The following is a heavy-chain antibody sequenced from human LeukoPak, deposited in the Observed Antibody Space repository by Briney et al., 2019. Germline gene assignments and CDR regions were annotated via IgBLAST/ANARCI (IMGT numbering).Heavy chain of an antibody. CDR2: INPNSGGT. CDR3: ARLWGYDILTGYQNWFDP. D-gene: IGHD3-9*01. J-gene: IGHJ5*02. Sequence: ASVKVSCKASGYTFTGYYMHWVRQAPGQGLEWMGWINPNSGGTNYAQKFQGRVTMTRDTSISTAYMELSRLRSDDTAVYYCARLWGYDILTGYQNWFDPWGQGTLVTVSS. CDR1: GYTFTGYY. V-gene: IGHV1-2*02.